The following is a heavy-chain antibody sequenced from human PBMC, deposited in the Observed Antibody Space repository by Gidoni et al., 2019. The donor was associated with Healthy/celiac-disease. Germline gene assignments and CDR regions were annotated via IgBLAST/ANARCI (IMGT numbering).Heavy chain of an antibody. V-gene: IGHV4-59*08. CDR3: ARHGHYYDSSGYYYENYFDY. D-gene: IGHD3-22*01. Sequence: QVQLQESGPGLVKPSETLSLTCTVPGGPISSYSWGWIRQPPGKGLAWIGYIYYSGSTNYNPSLKSRVTISVDTSKNQFSLKLSSVTAADTAVYYCARHGHYYDSSGYYYENYFDYWGQGTLVTVSS. CDR1: GGPISSYS. CDR2: IYYSGST. J-gene: IGHJ4*02.